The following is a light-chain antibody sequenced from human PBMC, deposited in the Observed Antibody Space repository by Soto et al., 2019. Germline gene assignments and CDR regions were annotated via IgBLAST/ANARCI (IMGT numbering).Light chain of an antibody. V-gene: IGKV1-5*03. Sequence: DIQMTQSPSTLSASVGDRVTITCRASQSISSWLAWYQQKPGKAPKVLIYKASNLESGVPSRFSGSGSGTEFILTISSLQPDDFAIYYCQQYDDFWTFGQGTKVEIK. CDR3: QQYDDFWT. J-gene: IGKJ1*01. CDR2: KAS. CDR1: QSISSW.